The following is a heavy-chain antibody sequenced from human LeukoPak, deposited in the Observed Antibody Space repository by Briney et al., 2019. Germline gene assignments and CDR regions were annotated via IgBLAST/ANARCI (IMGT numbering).Heavy chain of an antibody. J-gene: IGHJ4*02. CDR3: ARVRSNYDILTGFGY. D-gene: IGHD3-9*01. Sequence: ASVKVSCKASGYTFTGYYMHWVRQAPGQGLEWMGWINPNSGGTNYAQKFQGRVTMTRDTSISTAYMELSRLRSDDTAVYYCARVRSNYDILTGFGYWGQGTLVTVSS. CDR1: GYTFTGYY. V-gene: IGHV1-2*02. CDR2: INPNSGGT.